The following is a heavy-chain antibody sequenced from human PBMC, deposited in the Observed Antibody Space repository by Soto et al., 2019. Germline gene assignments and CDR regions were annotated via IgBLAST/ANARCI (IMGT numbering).Heavy chain of an antibody. J-gene: IGHJ4*02. CDR1: GESFTGYW. CDR3: ARNADYGDYAWFDF. V-gene: IGHV5-51*01. Sequence: EPVKMSFTGSGESFTGYWSGRLRRVPGKGLEWMGIIYPGDSDTRYSPSFQGQVTISADKSISTAYLQWSSLKASDTAMYYCARNADYGDYAWFDFWGQGTPVTVSS. D-gene: IGHD4-17*01. CDR2: IYPGDSDT.